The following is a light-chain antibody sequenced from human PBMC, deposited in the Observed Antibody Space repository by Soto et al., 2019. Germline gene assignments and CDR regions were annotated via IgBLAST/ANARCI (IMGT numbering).Light chain of an antibody. CDR1: MRDIGDYNL. J-gene: IGLJ2*01. V-gene: IGLV2-14*01. Sequence: QSALTQPASVSGSPGQSITIFCAGTMRDIGDYNLVSWYQQHPGRAPQLIIYEVRNRPSGSSFRFSGSKSGNTASLTISGLQAEDEADYYCSSFTSRSSLIFGGGTQLTVL. CDR3: SSFTSRSSLI. CDR2: EVR.